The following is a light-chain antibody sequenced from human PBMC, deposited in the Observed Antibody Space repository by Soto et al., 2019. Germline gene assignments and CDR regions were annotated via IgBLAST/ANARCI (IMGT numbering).Light chain of an antibody. CDR3: QKYNSAPRT. Sequence: DIQMTQSPSSLSASVGDRVTITCRASQGISNSLAWYQQKPGKVPKVLIYDASTLQSGVPSRFSGSGSGTDVTLTISSLQPEDVATYYCQKYNSAPRTFGQGTKVEIK. CDR2: DAS. V-gene: IGKV1-27*01. CDR1: QGISNS. J-gene: IGKJ1*01.